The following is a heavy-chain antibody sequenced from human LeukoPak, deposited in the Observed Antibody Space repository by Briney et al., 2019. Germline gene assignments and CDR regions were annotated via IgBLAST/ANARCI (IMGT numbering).Heavy chain of an antibody. CDR3: ARDRGYSLGY. Sequence: SETLSLTCTVSGGSISSGSYYWRWIRQPAGKGLEWIGRIYTSGSTNYNPSLKSRVTISVDTSKNQFSLKLSSVTAADTAVYYCARDRGYSLGYWGQGTLVTVSS. CDR1: GGSISSGSYY. V-gene: IGHV4-61*02. J-gene: IGHJ4*02. D-gene: IGHD4-11*01. CDR2: IYTSGST.